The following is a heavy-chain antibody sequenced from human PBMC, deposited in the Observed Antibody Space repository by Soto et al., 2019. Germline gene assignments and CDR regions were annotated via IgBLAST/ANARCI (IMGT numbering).Heavy chain of an antibody. CDR3: ARMGGTTGTTGDSWFFDY. Sequence: ASVKVSCKASGYTFTSYGISWVRQAPGQGLEWMGWISAYNGNTNYAQKLQGRDTMTTDTSTSTAYMELRSLRSDDTALYYCARMGGTTGTTGDSWFFDYWGQGTLVTVSS. V-gene: IGHV1-18*01. D-gene: IGHD1-1*01. CDR2: ISAYNGNT. J-gene: IGHJ4*02. CDR1: GYTFTSYG.